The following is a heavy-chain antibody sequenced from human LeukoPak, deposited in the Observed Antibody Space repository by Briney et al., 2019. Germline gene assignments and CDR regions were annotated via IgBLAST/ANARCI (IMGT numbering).Heavy chain of an antibody. V-gene: IGHV1-18*04. Sequence: GVSVKVSCKTSGYTFTYYGINWVRQPPGQGLEWMGWISGYNGNTKYAQKFQGRVTMTTDTFTNTAYMELRSLRSDDTAMYYCARDKSPIRTRSGSESSPLDNWGQGTLVFVSS. CDR3: ARDKSPIRTRSGSESSPLDN. D-gene: IGHD6-19*01. CDR1: GYTFTYYG. CDR2: ISGYNGNT. J-gene: IGHJ4*02.